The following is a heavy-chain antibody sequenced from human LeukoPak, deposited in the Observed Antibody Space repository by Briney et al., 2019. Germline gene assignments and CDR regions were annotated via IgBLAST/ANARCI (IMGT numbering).Heavy chain of an antibody. V-gene: IGHV4-34*01. Sequence: SETLSLTCAVYGGSFSGYYWTWIRQPPGRGLEWIGEINHSGSTNYNPSLKSRVTISVDTSKSQFSLKLNSVTAADTAMYCCARGRDPYWGQGTLVTVSS. CDR1: GGSFSGYY. J-gene: IGHJ4*02. D-gene: IGHD5-24*01. CDR3: ARGRDPY. CDR2: INHSGST.